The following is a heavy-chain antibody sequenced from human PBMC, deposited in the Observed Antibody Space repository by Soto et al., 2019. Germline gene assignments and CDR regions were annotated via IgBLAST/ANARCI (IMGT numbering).Heavy chain of an antibody. V-gene: IGHV6-1*01. CDR2: TYYRSRWYN. Sequence: LSQTLSLTCAISGDSVSGNSAAWNWIRQSPSRGLEWLGRTYYRSRWYNDYAVSVKSRITVTPDTSKNQFSLHLSSVTPEDTAVYYYAREFPYYVSSDSYLDYWGQGALVTVSS. CDR1: GDSVSGNSAA. D-gene: IGHD3-16*01. J-gene: IGHJ4*02. CDR3: AREFPYYVSSDSYLDY.